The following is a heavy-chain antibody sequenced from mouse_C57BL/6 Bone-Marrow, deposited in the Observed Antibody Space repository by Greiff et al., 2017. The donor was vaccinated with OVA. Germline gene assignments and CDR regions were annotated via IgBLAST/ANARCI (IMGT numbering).Heavy chain of an antibody. J-gene: IGHJ2*01. CDR3: ARGLGVDY. Sequence: QVQLQQPGAELVKPGASVKLSCKASGYTFTSYWMHWVKQRPGQGLEWIGRIDPTSGGTNYNEKFKSKATLPVDKPSSTAYMHLSSLTSEDSAVYYCARGLGVDYWGQGTTLTVSS. V-gene: IGHV1-72*01. CDR2: IDPTSGGT. CDR1: GYTFTSYW.